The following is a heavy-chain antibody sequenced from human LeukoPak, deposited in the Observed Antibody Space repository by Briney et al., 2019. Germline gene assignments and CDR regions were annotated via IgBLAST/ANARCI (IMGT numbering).Heavy chain of an antibody. CDR2: ISYDGRNK. V-gene: IGHV3-30*04. Sequence: PGGSLRLSCAASGFTFSTYAMNWVRQAPGKGLEWVAIISYDGRNKFYADSVKGRFTISRDNSKNTLYLQMNSLRAEDTAVYYCAKDYYGSGSYCLDYWGQGTLVTVSS. CDR3: AKDYYGSGSYCLDY. D-gene: IGHD3-10*01. J-gene: IGHJ4*02. CDR1: GFTFSTYA.